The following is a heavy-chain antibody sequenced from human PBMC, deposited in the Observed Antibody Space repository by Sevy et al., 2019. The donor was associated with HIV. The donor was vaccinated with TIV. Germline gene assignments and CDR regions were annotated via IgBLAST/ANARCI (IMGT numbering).Heavy chain of an antibody. Sequence: GESLKISCAASGFTFSKYSMSWVRQPPGKGLEWVSTLSFGCGEINYADSVKGRFTISRDNSKSSVYLQMNNLRPEDTAVFYCAREGCTKPHDYWGQGTLVTVSS. CDR1: GFTFSKYS. D-gene: IGHD2-8*01. CDR3: AREGCTKPHDY. V-gene: IGHV3-23*01. J-gene: IGHJ4*02. CDR2: LSFGCGEI.